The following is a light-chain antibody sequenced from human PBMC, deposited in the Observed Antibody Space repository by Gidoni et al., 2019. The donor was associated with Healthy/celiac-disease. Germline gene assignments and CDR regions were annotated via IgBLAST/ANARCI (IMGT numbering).Light chain of an antibody. CDR1: SSDVGSYNL. CDR2: VGS. CDR3: CSYAGTRTWV. V-gene: IGLV2-23*01. Sequence: SALTQPASVSGSPGQSITISCTGTSSDVGSYNLVSWYQQYPGKAPKLIIYVGSKRPSGVSNRFSGSKSGNTASLTISGLQAEDEADYYCCSYAGTRTWVFGGGTKLTVL. J-gene: IGLJ3*02.